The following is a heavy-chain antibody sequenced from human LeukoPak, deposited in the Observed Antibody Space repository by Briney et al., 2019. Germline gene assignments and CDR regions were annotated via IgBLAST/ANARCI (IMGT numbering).Heavy chain of an antibody. Sequence: SETLSLTCTVSGVSISSYYWSWIRQPPGKGLEWIGYIYYSGSTNYNPSLKSRVTISVDTSKNQFSLKLSSVTAADTAVYYCAREDTAMAPDYWGQGTLVTVSS. CDR2: IYYSGST. CDR3: AREDTAMAPDY. CDR1: GVSISSYY. D-gene: IGHD5-18*01. V-gene: IGHV4-59*12. J-gene: IGHJ4*02.